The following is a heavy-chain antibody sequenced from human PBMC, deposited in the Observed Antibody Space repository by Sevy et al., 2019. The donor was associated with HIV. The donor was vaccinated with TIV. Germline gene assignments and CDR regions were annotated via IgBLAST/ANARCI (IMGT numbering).Heavy chain of an antibody. CDR3: ARDRPDTAMVKRAPGSNWFDT. Sequence: GGSLRLSCAASGFTFSSYAMHWVRQAPGKGLEWVAVISYDGSNKYYADSVKGRFTISRDNSKNTLYLQMNSLRAEDTAVYYCARDRPDTAMVKRAPGSNWFDTWGQGTLVTVSS. D-gene: IGHD5-18*01. CDR1: GFTFSSYA. V-gene: IGHV3-30-3*01. J-gene: IGHJ5*02. CDR2: ISYDGSNK.